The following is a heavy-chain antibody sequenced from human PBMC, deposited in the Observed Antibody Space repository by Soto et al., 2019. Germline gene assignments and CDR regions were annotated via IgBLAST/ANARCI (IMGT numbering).Heavy chain of an antibody. CDR2: ISGFNGNT. J-gene: IGHJ4*02. CDR1: GYTFSRYG. CDR3: ARASAYSTPWSFDN. V-gene: IGHV1-18*01. Sequence: ASVKVSCKASGYTFSRYGISWVRQAPGQGLEWMGWISGFNGNTKESEKLQGRVTLTTDTVANTAHMELRGLRSDDTAVYYCARASAYSTPWSFDNWGQGTLVTVSS. D-gene: IGHD6-13*01.